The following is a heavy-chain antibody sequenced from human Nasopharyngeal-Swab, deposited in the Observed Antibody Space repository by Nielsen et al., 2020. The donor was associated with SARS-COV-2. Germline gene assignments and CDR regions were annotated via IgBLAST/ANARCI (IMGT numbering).Heavy chain of an antibody. D-gene: IGHD2-15*01. J-gene: IGHJ4*02. V-gene: IGHV3-33*01. CDR2: IWYDGSNK. CDR3: ARDGGYCSGGSCYPMIDY. Sequence: VRQAPGKGLEWVAVIWYDGSNKYYADSVKGRFTISRDNSKNMLYLQMNSLRAEDTAVYYCARDGGYCSGGSCYPMIDYWGQGTLVTVSS.